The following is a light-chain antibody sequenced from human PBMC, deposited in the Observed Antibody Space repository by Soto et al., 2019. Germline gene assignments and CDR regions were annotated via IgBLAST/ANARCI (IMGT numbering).Light chain of an antibody. CDR3: SSYTSSSTLV. CDR2: EVS. V-gene: IGLV2-14*01. J-gene: IGLJ1*01. Sequence: LTQAGSVSGSPGQSNTMSCTRTISDVGGYNYVSWYQQHPGKAPKLMIYEVSNRPSGVSNRFSGSKSGNTASLTSSGLQAEDEADYYCSSYTSSSTLVFGTGTKVTVL. CDR1: ISDVGGYNY.